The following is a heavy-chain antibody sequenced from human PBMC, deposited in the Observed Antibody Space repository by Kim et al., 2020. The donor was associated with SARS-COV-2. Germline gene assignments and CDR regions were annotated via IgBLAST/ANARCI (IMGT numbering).Heavy chain of an antibody. CDR3: AKGEKPYCTDGRCYHFDS. CDR1: GFTVSSYS. Sequence: GGSLRLSCAASGFTVSSYSMSWVRQGPEKGLEWVSIISNSGSRTYHTNAVEGLFTTSSDNSKNTVLLQMNSLRADDTADYFCAKGEKPYCTDGRCYHFDSWGQG. J-gene: IGHJ4*02. CDR2: ISNSGSRT. V-gene: IGHV3-23*05. D-gene: IGHD2-15*01.